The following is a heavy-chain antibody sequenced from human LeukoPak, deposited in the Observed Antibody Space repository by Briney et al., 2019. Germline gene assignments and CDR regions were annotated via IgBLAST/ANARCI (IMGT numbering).Heavy chain of an antibody. J-gene: IGHJ4*02. D-gene: IGHD6-13*01. Sequence: SVKVSRKASGCTFSSYAISWVRQAPGQGLEWMGRIIPIFGTANYAQKFQGRVTITTDESTSTAYMELSSLRSEDTAVYYCARAYSSSWPFDYWGQGTLVALSS. V-gene: IGHV1-69*05. CDR1: GCTFSSYA. CDR2: IIPIFGTA. CDR3: ARAYSSSWPFDY.